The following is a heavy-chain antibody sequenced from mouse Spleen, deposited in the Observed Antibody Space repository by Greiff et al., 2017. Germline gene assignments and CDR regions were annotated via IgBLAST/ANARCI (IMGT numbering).Heavy chain of an antibody. CDR3: ARGNYDYDGNWYFDV. J-gene: IGHJ1*03. V-gene: IGHV1-47*01. Sequence: QVQLQQSGAELVKPGASVKMSCKASGYTFTTYPIEWMKQNHGKSLEWIGNFHPYNDDTKYNEKFKGKATLTVEKSSSTVYLELSRLTSDDSAVYYCARGNYDYDGNWYFDVWGTGTTVTVSS. CDR2: FHPYNDDT. D-gene: IGHD2-4*01. CDR1: GYTFTTYP.